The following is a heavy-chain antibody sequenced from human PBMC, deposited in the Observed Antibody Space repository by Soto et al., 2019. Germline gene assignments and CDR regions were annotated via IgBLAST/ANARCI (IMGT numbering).Heavy chain of an antibody. Sequence: PGRSLRLWCAASGFTFGSYSMHWVRQATGKGLEWVSSISSSRRYIYYGDSVKGRFTISRDNAKNSLYLQMNSLRAEDTATYYCARVHYYDSSGFYLWGQGTLVTVSS. CDR1: GFTFGSYS. V-gene: IGHV3-21*01. CDR3: ARVHYYDSSGFYL. CDR2: ISSSRRYI. J-gene: IGHJ4*02. D-gene: IGHD3-22*01.